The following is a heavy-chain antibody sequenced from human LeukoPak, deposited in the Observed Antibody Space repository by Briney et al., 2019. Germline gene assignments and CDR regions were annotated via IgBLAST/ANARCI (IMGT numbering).Heavy chain of an antibody. V-gene: IGHV3-23*01. CDR1: GFTFSSYA. CDR3: TTDRDVRIPH. Sequence: SGGSLRLSCAASGFTFSSYAMTWVRQAPGKGLEWVSASTGSGGTTYYADTAMGRFTISRDNSKNTLYLQMNSLKTEDTAVYYCTTDRDVRIPHWGQGTLVTVSS. D-gene: IGHD5-18*01. CDR2: STGSGGTT. J-gene: IGHJ4*02.